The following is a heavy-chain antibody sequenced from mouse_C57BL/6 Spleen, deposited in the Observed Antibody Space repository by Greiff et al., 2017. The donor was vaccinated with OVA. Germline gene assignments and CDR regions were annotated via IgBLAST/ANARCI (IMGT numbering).Heavy chain of an antibody. D-gene: IGHD1-1*01. V-gene: IGHV3-1*01. CDR3: AREDGSRSGFAY. CDR1: GYSITSGYD. J-gene: IGHJ3*01. Sequence: VQLQQSGPGMVKPSQSLSLTCTVTGYSITSGYDWHWIRHFPGNKLEWMGYISYSGSTNYNPSLKSRISITHDTSKNHFFLKLNSVTTEDTATYYCAREDGSRSGFAYWGQGTLVTVSA. CDR2: ISYSGST.